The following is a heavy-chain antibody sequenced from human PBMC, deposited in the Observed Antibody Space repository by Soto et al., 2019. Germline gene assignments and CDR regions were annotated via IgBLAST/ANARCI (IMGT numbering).Heavy chain of an antibody. CDR2: IYSSGST. D-gene: IGHD3-22*01. J-gene: IGHJ4*02. V-gene: IGHV4-31*03. CDR3: ASLSAGYYYDSSGYYFDY. CDR1: GGSISRGGYY. Sequence: SSETLSLTCTVSGGSISRGGYYWSWIRQLPGKSLEWIGYIYSSGSTYYNASLKNRVTISVDTSKNQFSLTLTSVTAADTAVYYCASLSAGYYYDSSGYYFDYWGQGTLVTVSS.